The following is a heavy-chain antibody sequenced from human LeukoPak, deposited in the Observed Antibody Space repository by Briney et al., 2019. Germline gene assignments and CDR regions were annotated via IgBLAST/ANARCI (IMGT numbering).Heavy chain of an antibody. CDR2: ISGSGTST. CDR3: ANDLPGKVWFDS. D-gene: IGHD1-14*01. Sequence: PGGSLRLSCAASGFSFSNYAMTWARQAPGRRLEWVYSISGSGTSTYYADSVKGRFTISRDNSKNTVYLQMNSLRVEDTAVYYCANDLPGKVWFDSWGQGTLVIVSS. CDR1: GFSFSNYA. V-gene: IGHV3-23*01. J-gene: IGHJ5*01.